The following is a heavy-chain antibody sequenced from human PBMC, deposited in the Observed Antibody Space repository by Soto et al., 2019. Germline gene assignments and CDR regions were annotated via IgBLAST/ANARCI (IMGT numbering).Heavy chain of an antibody. Sequence: GGSLRLSCAASGFTLSSCWMHWVRQAPGKGLVWVSRISSDGSTTNYADSVKGRFTISRDNAKNTLYLQMNNLRDEDTAVYYCARLYSSAWARDYWGQGTLVTVSS. J-gene: IGHJ4*02. CDR3: ARLYSSAWARDY. D-gene: IGHD6-19*01. V-gene: IGHV3-74*01. CDR2: ISSDGSTT. CDR1: GFTLSSCW.